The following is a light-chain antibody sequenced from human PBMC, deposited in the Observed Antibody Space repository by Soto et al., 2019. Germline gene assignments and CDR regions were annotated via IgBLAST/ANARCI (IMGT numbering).Light chain of an antibody. J-gene: IGKJ4*01. CDR3: HLYGSSRALT. V-gene: IGKV3-20*01. CDR1: QSVSSSY. Sequence: EIVLTQSPGTLSLSPGERATLCCRASQSVSSSYLSWYQQRPGQAPRLLIYAASSRATDIPDRFSGSGSGTDFSLTISRLEPEDFAVYYCHLYGSSRALTFGGGTKVEIK. CDR2: AAS.